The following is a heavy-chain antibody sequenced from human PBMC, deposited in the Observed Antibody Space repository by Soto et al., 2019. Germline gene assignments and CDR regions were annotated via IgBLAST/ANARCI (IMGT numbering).Heavy chain of an antibody. D-gene: IGHD2-2*01. V-gene: IGHV1-3*01. CDR1: GYTFTSYA. J-gene: IGHJ3*02. CDR2: INAGNGNT. Sequence: GASVKVSCKASGYTFTSYAMHWVRQAPGQRLEWMGWINAGNGNTKYSQKFQGRVTITRDTSASTAYMELSSLRSEDTAVYYCARVILTGYCSSTSCAYDAFDIWGQGTMVTVSS. CDR3: ARVILTGYCSSTSCAYDAFDI.